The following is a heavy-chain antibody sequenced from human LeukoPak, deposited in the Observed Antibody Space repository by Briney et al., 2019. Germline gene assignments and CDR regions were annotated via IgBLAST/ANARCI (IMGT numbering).Heavy chain of an antibody. V-gene: IGHV3-30*03. CDR1: GFTFSTYG. D-gene: IGHD4-17*01. J-gene: IGHJ4*02. CDR2: ISYDGNNK. Sequence: GGSLRLSCAASGFTFSTYGMHWVRQAPGKGLEWVAIISYDGNNKYYADSVKGRFTISRDNSKNTLYLQVNSLRAEDTAVYYCAIDYDYGDYPGYWGQGTLVTVSS. CDR3: AIDYDYGDYPGY.